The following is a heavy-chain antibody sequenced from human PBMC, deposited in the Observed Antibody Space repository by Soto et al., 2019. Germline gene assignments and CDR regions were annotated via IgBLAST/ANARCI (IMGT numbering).Heavy chain of an antibody. CDR3: ARSRRGAYSSGWYSPSGYYNYGIDV. V-gene: IGHV5-51*01. J-gene: IGHJ6*02. Sequence: PGESLKISCKGSGYSFTKYWIAWVRQMPGKGLEWMGIIYPGDSDTRYSPSFQGQVTISADKSISTAYLQWTSLKASDTAMYYCARSRRGAYSSGWYSPSGYYNYGIDVWGQGTKVTVSS. D-gene: IGHD6-19*01. CDR2: IYPGDSDT. CDR1: GYSFTKYW.